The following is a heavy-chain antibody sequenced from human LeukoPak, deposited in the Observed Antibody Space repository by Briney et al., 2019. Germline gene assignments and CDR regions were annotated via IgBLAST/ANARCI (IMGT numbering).Heavy chain of an antibody. J-gene: IGHJ6*02. CDR1: GGSISSYY. Sequence: SETLSLTCTVSGGSISSYYWSWIRQPPGKGLEWIGYIYYSGSTNYNPSLKSRVTISVDTSKNQFSLKLSSVTAADTAVYYCARASGFYGVGYYGIDVCGQGTTVTVSS. CDR2: IYYSGST. D-gene: IGHD4-17*01. V-gene: IGHV4-59*01. CDR3: ARASGFYGVGYYGIDV.